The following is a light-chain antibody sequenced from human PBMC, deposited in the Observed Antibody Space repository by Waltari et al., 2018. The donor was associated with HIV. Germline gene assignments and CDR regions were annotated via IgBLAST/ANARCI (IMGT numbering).Light chain of an antibody. CDR2: VAS. J-gene: IGKJ2*01. CDR3: QQYYTTPHT. Sequence: DIQMTQPPSSLSASVGDRVTITCRASQAIANSLAWYQQKPGKAPKLLVYVASRLERGVPSRFSGSGSGTDYILTISSLQPEDFATYYCQQYYTTPHTFGQGTKLEIK. V-gene: IGKV1-NL1*01. CDR1: QAIANS.